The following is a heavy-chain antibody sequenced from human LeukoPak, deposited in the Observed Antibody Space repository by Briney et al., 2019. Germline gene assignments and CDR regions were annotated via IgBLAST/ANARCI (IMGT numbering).Heavy chain of an antibody. Sequence: GGSLRLSCAASGLTVSTNYMSWVRQAPGKGLEWVSVIYSGDSTYYADYVKGRFTISRDNSKNTVYLQMNSLRAEDTAVYYCARDSTDYFDYWGQGTLVTVSS. J-gene: IGHJ4*02. CDR3: ARDSTDYFDY. V-gene: IGHV3-66*01. CDR1: GLTVSTNY. CDR2: IYSGDST.